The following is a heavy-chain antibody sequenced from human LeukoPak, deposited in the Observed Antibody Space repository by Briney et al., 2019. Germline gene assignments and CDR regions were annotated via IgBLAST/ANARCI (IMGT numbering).Heavy chain of an antibody. J-gene: IGHJ4*02. CDR3: ATATGGTMVRGVIEY. D-gene: IGHD3-10*01. CDR1: GYTLTELS. Sequence: ASVKVSCKVSGYTLTELSMHWVRQAPGKGLEWMGGFDPEDGGTIYAQKFQGRVTMTEDTSTDTAYMELSSLRSEDTAVYFCATATGGTMVRGVIEYWGQGTLVTVSS. V-gene: IGHV1-24*01. CDR2: FDPEDGGT.